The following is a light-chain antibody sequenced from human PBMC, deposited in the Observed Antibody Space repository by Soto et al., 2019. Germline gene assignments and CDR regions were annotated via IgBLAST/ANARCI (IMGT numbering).Light chain of an antibody. CDR1: QSIDSW. Sequence: DIQMTQSPSTLSASVEDRVTITCRASQSIDSWLAWYQQKPGKAPKLLIYKASSLEIGVPSRFSGSGSGTPFTLTISSLQPDDFATYYCQQYNSYSTFGQGTKVEIK. J-gene: IGKJ1*01. CDR2: KAS. CDR3: QQYNSYST. V-gene: IGKV1-5*03.